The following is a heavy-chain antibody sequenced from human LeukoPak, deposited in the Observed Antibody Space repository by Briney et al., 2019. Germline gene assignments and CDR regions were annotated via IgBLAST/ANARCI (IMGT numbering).Heavy chain of an antibody. CDR3: ARSEAYYYMDV. Sequence: GGSLRLSCAASGFTFSDYYMSWIRQAPGKGLEWASYISSSGSTIYYADSVKGRFTISRDNAKNSLYLQMNSLRAEDTAVYYCARSEAYYYMDVWGKGTTVTVSS. J-gene: IGHJ6*03. CDR2: ISSSGSTI. V-gene: IGHV3-11*01. CDR1: GFTFSDYY.